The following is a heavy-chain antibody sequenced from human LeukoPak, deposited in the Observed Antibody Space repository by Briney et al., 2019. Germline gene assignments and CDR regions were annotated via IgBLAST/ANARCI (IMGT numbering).Heavy chain of an antibody. CDR1: GYTFTSYG. J-gene: IGHJ4*02. CDR2: INPNSGGT. CDR3: ARRSDDYDSSAYYH. D-gene: IGHD3-22*01. Sequence: GASVKVSCKASGYTFTSYGISWVRQAPGQGLEWMGWINPNSGGTNYAQKFQGRVTMTMDPSISTAYMELSSLRSEDTAVYYCARRSDDYDSSAYYHWGQGTLVTVSS. V-gene: IGHV1-2*02.